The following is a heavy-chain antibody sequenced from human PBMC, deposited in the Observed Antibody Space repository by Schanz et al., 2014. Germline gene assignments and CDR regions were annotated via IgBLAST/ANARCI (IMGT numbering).Heavy chain of an antibody. D-gene: IGHD3-10*01. Sequence: EVQLLESGGGLVQPGGSLRLSCAASGFTFSSYAMSWVRQAPGKGLEWVSAISGSGGSTYYADSVKGRFTISRDNSKNSLYLEMNSLRAEDTAVYYCAKGRFGELSAFDIWGQGTMXTVSS. CDR1: GFTFSSYA. J-gene: IGHJ3*02. CDR3: AKGRFGELSAFDI. CDR2: ISGSGGST. V-gene: IGHV3-23*01.